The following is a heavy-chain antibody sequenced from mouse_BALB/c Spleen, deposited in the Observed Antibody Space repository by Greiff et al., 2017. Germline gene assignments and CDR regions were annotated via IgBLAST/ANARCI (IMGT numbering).Heavy chain of an antibody. CDR2: IWAGGST. V-gene: IGHV2-9*02. CDR3: AREADRVFYYFDY. CDR1: GFSLTSYG. Sequence: VKLMESGPGLVAPSQSLSITCTVSGFSLTSYGVHWVRQPPGKGLEWLGVIWAGGSTNYNSALMSRLSISKDNSKSQVFLKMNSLQTDDTAMYYCAREADRVFYYFDYWGQGTTLTVSS. J-gene: IGHJ2*01. D-gene: IGHD2-14*01.